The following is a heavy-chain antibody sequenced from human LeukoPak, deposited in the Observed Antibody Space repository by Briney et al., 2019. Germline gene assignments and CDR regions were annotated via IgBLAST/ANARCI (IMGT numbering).Heavy chain of an antibody. CDR1: GFTFHNYD. CDR2: IQFDGSNK. V-gene: IGHV3-30*02. Sequence: GGSLRLSCATSGFTFHNYDMHWVRQAPGKGLEWVAFIQFDGSNKYYADSVKGRFTISGDNAENSLYLQMDSLRAEDTAVYYCARSGSDFDYWGQGTLVTVSS. CDR3: ARSGSDFDY. J-gene: IGHJ4*02. D-gene: IGHD1-26*01.